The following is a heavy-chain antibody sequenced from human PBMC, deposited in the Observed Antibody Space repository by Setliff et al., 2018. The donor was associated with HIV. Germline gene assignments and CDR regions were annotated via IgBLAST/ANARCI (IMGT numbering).Heavy chain of an antibody. Sequence: GGSLRLSCAASGFTFSSYGMHWVRQAPGKGLEWVAFIRYDGSNKYYADSVKGRFTISRDNSKNTLYLQMNSLRAEDTAVYYCAKDHRITMIVVAPGYFDYWGQGTLVTVSS. CDR1: GFTFSSYG. CDR3: AKDHRITMIVVAPGYFDY. J-gene: IGHJ4*02. V-gene: IGHV3-30*02. D-gene: IGHD3-22*01. CDR2: IRYDGSNK.